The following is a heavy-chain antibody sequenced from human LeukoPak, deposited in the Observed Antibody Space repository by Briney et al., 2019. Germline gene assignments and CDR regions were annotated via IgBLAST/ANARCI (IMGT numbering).Heavy chain of an antibody. V-gene: IGHV4-31*03. CDR3: ARDGDYYDSSGPRGFDP. D-gene: IGHD3-22*01. CDR1: SGSISSGGYY. J-gene: IGHJ5*02. CDR2: IYYSGST. Sequence: SETLSLTCTVSSGSISSGGYYWNWIRQHPGKGLEWIGYIYYSGSTYYNPSLKSRVSISVDTSKNQFSLKLSSVTAADTAVYYCARDGDYYDSSGPRGFDPWGQGTLVTASS.